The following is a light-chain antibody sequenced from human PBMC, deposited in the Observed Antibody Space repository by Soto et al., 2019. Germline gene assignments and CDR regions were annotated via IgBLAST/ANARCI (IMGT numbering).Light chain of an antibody. J-gene: IGKJ1*01. V-gene: IGKV2-24*01. CDR2: QIS. CDR3: MQASQLRT. Sequence: IVLTQTPLSSPVTLGQPASFSCRSSESLRHKDGNTYLSWLHQRPGQPPRLLIYQISERLSGVPDRFSGSGAGTNFTLKISRVEAEDIGIFYCMQASQLRTFGQGTRVDLK. CDR1: ESLRHKDGNTY.